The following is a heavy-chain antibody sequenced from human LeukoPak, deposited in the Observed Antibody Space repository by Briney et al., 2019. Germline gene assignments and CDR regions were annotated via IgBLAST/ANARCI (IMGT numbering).Heavy chain of an antibody. CDR1: GGSISSYY. V-gene: IGHV4-59*01. CDR3: ARSMITFGGVIVIPGY. Sequence: SETLSLTCTVSGGSISSYYWSWIRQPPGKGLEWIGYIYYSGSTNYNPSLKSRVTISVDTSKNQFSLKLSSVTAADTAVYYCARSMITFGGVIVIPGYWGQGTLVTVSS. J-gene: IGHJ4*02. CDR2: IYYSGST. D-gene: IGHD3-16*02.